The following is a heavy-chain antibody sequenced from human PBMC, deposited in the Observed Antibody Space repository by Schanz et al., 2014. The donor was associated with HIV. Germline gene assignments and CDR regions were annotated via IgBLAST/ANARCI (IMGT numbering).Heavy chain of an antibody. CDR3: ARGSWYSSGWVDDQYYYDVDV. Sequence: VQLVESGGGLVKPGGSLRLSCAASGFTFSSYAMSWVRQAPGKGLEWVSSISSSGGYIYYADSVKGRFTISRDNSKNSVFLQMDRLRAEDTAVYYCARGSWYSSGWVDDQYYYDVDVWGQGTTVTVS. V-gene: IGHV3-21*06. CDR2: ISSSGGYI. CDR1: GFTFSSYA. J-gene: IGHJ6*02. D-gene: IGHD6-19*01.